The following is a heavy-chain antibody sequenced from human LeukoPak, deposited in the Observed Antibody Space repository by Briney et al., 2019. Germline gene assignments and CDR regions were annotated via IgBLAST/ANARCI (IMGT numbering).Heavy chain of an antibody. V-gene: IGHV3-7*01. CDR1: GFTFSSYW. J-gene: IGHJ4*02. CDR3: ARYYDFWSGYGFDY. Sequence: GESLKISCAASGFTFSSYWMSWVRQAPGKGLEWVANIKQDGSEKYYVDSVKGRFTISRDNAKNSLYLQMNSLRAEDTAVYYCARYYDFWSGYGFDYWGQGTLVTVSS. CDR2: IKQDGSEK. D-gene: IGHD3-3*01.